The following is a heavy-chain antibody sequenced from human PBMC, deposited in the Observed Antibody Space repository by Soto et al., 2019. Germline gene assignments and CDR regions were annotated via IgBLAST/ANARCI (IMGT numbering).Heavy chain of an antibody. Sequence: SETLSLTCAVYGGSFSGYYWSWIRQPPGKGLEWIGEINHSESTNYNPSLKSRVTISVDTSKNHFSLKLSSVTAADTAVYYCARGVVVVPAARRDYYYYGMDVWGQGTTVTVSS. CDR2: INHSEST. CDR1: GGSFSGYY. CDR3: ARGVVVVPAARRDYYYYGMDV. V-gene: IGHV4-34*01. D-gene: IGHD2-2*01. J-gene: IGHJ6*02.